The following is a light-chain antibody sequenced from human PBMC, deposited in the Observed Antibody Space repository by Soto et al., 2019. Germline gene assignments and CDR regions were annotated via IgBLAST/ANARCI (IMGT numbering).Light chain of an antibody. CDR1: QDISNY. CDR2: AAS. CDR3: QKYNSAPKT. Sequence: DIQMTQSPSSLSASVGDRVTITCRASQDISNYLAWYQQKPGEVPKLLIYAASTLQKGVQSRFSGSGSGTLFTLSINNLQPDDVATYYRQKYNSAPKTFGRGTRLEIK. V-gene: IGKV1-27*01. J-gene: IGKJ2*01.